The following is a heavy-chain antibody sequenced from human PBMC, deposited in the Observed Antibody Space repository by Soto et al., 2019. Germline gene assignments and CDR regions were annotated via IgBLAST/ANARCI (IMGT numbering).Heavy chain of an antibody. CDR2: INSDGSTT. CDR1: GFIFRSYW. V-gene: IGHV3-74*01. CDR3: ASPLHYYDSSGRLDY. D-gene: IGHD3-22*01. Sequence: PGGSLRLSCTASGFIFRSYWMHWVRQAPGKGLVWVSRINSDGSTTNYADSVKGRFTISRDNAKNTLYLQMNNLRAEDTAVYYCASPLHYYDSSGRLDYWGQGTLVNVSS. J-gene: IGHJ4*02.